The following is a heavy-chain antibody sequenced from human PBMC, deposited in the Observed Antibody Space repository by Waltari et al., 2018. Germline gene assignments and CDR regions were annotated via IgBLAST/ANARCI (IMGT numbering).Heavy chain of an antibody. V-gene: IGHV1-3*01. J-gene: IGHJ4*02. Sequence: QIHFVQSGAEVKKAGASVTVSCKASTNAFVIYAIHWVRQAPGQGLEWMGWINGGNGQTKFSRKCQDRLSITRDRSVNTAHLELRGLTSEDTAMYYCAAGPSPDFGRYWGQGTQVTVSS. CDR3: AAGPSPDFGRY. CDR1: TNAFVIYA. CDR2: INGGNGQT. D-gene: IGHD3-10*01.